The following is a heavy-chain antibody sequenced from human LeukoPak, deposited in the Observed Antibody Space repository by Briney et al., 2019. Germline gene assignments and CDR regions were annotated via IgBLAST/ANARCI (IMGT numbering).Heavy chain of an antibody. Sequence: SQTLSLTCTVSGGSISSGGYYWSWIRQPAGKGLEYIGRIYSTGSTNYNPSLRSRVTISVDTSKNHFSLKLSSVTAADTAVYYCARDQTYSGSGIYTYFDYWGQGILVTVSS. CDR2: IYSTGST. CDR1: GGSISSGGYY. J-gene: IGHJ4*02. CDR3: ARDQTYSGSGIYTYFDY. V-gene: IGHV4-61*02. D-gene: IGHD3-10*01.